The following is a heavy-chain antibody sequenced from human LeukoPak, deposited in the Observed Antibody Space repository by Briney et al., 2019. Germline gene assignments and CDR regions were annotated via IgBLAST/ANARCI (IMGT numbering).Heavy chain of an antibody. D-gene: IGHD3-22*01. V-gene: IGHV4-59*08. CDR2: IYCSGST. Sequence: SETLSLTCTVSGGSISSYYWSWIRQPPGKGLEWIGYIYCSGSTNYNPSLKSRVTISVDTSKNQFSLKLSSVTAADTAVYYCARSIAVVSFDYWGQGTLVTVSS. CDR3: ARSIAVVSFDY. J-gene: IGHJ4*02. CDR1: GGSISSYY.